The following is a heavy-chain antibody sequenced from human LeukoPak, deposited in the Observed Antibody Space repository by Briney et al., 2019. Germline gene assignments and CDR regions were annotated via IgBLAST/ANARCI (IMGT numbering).Heavy chain of an antibody. CDR2: IYTSGST. V-gene: IGHV4-61*02. Sequence: SETLSLTCTVSGGSISSGSYYWSWIRQPAGKGLEWIGRIYTSGSTNYNPSLKSRVTISVDTSENQFSLKLSSVTAADTAVYYCAREVERYSSGWADYWGQGTLVTVSS. D-gene: IGHD6-19*01. J-gene: IGHJ4*02. CDR3: AREVERYSSGWADY. CDR1: GGSISSGSYY.